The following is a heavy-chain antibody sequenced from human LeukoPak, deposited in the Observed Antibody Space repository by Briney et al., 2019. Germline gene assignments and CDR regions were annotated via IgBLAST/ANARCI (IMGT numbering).Heavy chain of an antibody. CDR2: ITTSSSYI. V-gene: IGHV3-21*01. CDR1: GFSFSSYS. D-gene: IGHD2-21*02. Sequence: GGSLRLSCAASGFSFSSYSMNWVRQAPGKGLEWVSSITTSSSYIYYADSVKGRFTISRDNAKNSLFLQMNSLRAEDTAVYYCARDSIEVVVVTAFGGADYYYYYMDVWGKGTTVTVSS. J-gene: IGHJ6*03. CDR3: ARDSIEVVVVTAFGGADYYYYYMDV.